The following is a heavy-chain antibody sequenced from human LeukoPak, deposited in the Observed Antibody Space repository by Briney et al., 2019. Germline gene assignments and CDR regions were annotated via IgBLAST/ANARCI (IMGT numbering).Heavy chain of an antibody. CDR3: ASFRGTTNY. CDR1: GGSISSYY. D-gene: IGHD4-17*01. Sequence: SATLSLTCTVSGGSISSYYWSWIRQPPGKGLEWIGYIYYSGSTNYNPSLKSRVTISVDTSKNRFSLKLSSVTAADTAVYYCASFRGTTNYWGQGTLVTVSS. CDR2: IYYSGST. V-gene: IGHV4-59*01. J-gene: IGHJ4*02.